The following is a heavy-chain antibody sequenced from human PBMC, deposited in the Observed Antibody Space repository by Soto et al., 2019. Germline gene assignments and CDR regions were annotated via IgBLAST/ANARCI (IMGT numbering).Heavy chain of an antibody. CDR3: ARGSDYTSSFDY. V-gene: IGHV4-34*01. Sequence: QVQLQQWGAGLLKPSETLSLTCAVYGGSFSGYTWIWIRQPPGKGLEWIGVINHSGTTNHNPSLKSRVIISVDTSKKQFSLRLTSVTAADTAVYYCARGSDYTSSFDYWGQGTLVTVSS. CDR2: INHSGTT. D-gene: IGHD3-16*01. CDR1: GGSFSGYT. J-gene: IGHJ4*02.